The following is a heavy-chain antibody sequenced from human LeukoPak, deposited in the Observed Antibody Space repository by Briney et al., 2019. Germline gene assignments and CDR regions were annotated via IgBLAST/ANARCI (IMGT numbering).Heavy chain of an antibody. CDR3: ARVGPRNWFDP. D-gene: IGHD1-26*01. Sequence: SETLSLTCTVSGGSISSYYWSWIRRPPGKGLEWIGYIYTSGSTNYNPSLKSRVTISVDTSKNQFSLKLSSVTAADTAVYYCARVGPRNWFDPWGQGTLVTVSS. J-gene: IGHJ5*02. V-gene: IGHV4-4*09. CDR2: IYTSGST. CDR1: GGSISSYY.